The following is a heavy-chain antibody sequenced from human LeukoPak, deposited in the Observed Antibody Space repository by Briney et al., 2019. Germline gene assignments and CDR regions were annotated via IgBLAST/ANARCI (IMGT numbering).Heavy chain of an antibody. Sequence: GASVKVSCKVSGYTLTELSMHWVRQAPGKGLEWMGGFDPEDGETIYAQKFQGRVTMTRNTSISTAYMELSSLRSDDTAVYYCARGRGILTGYSEHYWGQGTLVTVSS. CDR1: GYTLTELS. J-gene: IGHJ4*02. V-gene: IGHV1-24*01. CDR3: ARGRGILTGYSEHY. CDR2: FDPEDGET. D-gene: IGHD3-9*01.